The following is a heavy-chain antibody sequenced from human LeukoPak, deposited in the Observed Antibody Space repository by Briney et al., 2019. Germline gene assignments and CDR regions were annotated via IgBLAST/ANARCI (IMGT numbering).Heavy chain of an antibody. Sequence: NASETVTLTCSVSGDSVTSYYWSWIRQPPGKGLEWIGYVSSDGTTNYTPSLRSRVIMSVDTAKNHISLSLTSLTAADTAIYYCARLDCTGVGCYIHWGQEPRHTLSS. CDR2: VSSDGTT. CDR1: GDSVTSYY. D-gene: IGHD2-8*02. J-gene: IGHJ4*02. V-gene: IGHV4-59*08. CDR3: ARLDCTGVGCYIH.